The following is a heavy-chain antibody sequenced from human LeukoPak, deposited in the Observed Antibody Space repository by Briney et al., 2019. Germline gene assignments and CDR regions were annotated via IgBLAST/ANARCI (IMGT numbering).Heavy chain of an antibody. Sequence: GESLRLSCAASGFTFSTYWMHWVRQAPGKGPVWVSRINSDASITNYAESVKGRFTISRDNAKNTLYLQMNSLRAEDTAVYYCAKGSSTSCFNWGQGTLVTVSS. D-gene: IGHD2-2*01. V-gene: IGHV3-74*01. CDR1: GFTFSTYW. CDR2: INSDASIT. CDR3: AKGSSTSCFN. J-gene: IGHJ4*02.